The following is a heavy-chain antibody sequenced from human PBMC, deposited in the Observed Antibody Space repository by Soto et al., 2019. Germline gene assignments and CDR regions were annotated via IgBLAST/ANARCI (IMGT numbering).Heavy chain of an antibody. CDR2: MNLGTGGT. D-gene: IGHD5-18*01. J-gene: IGHJ4*02. Sequence: QVQLVQSGAEVKKPGASVTVSCEASGYRFTTHYIHWVRQAPGQGLEWMGRMNLGTGGTTYAQKFQGRVTMTRDTSISTAYMEVSSLKSDDTAMYYCARDGNFAFRGYSFGFVFWGQGTLVTVSS. CDR1: GYRFTTHY. CDR3: ARDGNFAFRGYSFGFVF. V-gene: IGHV1-2*06.